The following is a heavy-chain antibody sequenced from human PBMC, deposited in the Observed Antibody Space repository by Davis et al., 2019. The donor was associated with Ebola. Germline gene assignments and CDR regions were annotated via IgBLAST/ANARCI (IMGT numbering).Heavy chain of an antibody. CDR1: GLTFSGSA. CDR2: IRSKANSYAT. CDR3: TGTLIAAAGRGDY. V-gene: IGHV3-73*01. Sequence: GGSLRLSCAASGLTFSGSAMHWVRQASGKGLEWVGRIRSKANSYATAYAASVKGRFTISRDDSKNTAYLQMNSLKTEDTAVYYCTGTLIAAAGRGDYWGQGTLVTVSS. D-gene: IGHD6-13*01. J-gene: IGHJ4*02.